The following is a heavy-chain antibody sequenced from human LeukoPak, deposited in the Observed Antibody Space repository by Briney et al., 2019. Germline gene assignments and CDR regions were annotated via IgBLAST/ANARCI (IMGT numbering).Heavy chain of an antibody. CDR3: ARAQGYYDSSGYRLPGGPDY. Sequence: ASVKVSCKASGYTFTSYYMHWVRQAPGQGLEWMGIINPSGGSTSYAQKFQGRVTMTRDTSTSTVYMELSSLRSEDTAVYYCARAQGYYDSSGYRLPGGPDYWGQGTLVTVSS. D-gene: IGHD3-22*01. J-gene: IGHJ4*02. V-gene: IGHV1-46*01. CDR1: GYTFTSYY. CDR2: INPSGGST.